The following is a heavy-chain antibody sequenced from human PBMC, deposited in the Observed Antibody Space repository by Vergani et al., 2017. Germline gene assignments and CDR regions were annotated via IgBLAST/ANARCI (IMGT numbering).Heavy chain of an antibody. V-gene: IGHV3-48*01. J-gene: IGHJ5*02. D-gene: IGHD2-2*02. CDR1: GFTFSSYS. Sequence: EVQLVESGGGLVQPGGSLRLSCAASGFTFSSYSMNWVRQAPGKGLEWVSYISSSSSTIYYADSVKGRFTISRDNAKNSLYLQMNSLSAEDTAVYYCARGVDIVVVPAAIPGWFDPWGQGTLVTVSS. CDR3: ARGVDIVVVPAAIPGWFDP. CDR2: ISSSSSTI.